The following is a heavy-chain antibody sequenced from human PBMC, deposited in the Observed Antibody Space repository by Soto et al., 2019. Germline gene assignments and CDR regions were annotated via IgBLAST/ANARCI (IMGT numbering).Heavy chain of an antibody. CDR2: ISGSGGST. J-gene: IGHJ6*02. CDR3: ANFGIAAAGKLPYYYSYGMDV. CDR1: GFTFSSYA. V-gene: IGHV3-23*01. Sequence: GGSLRLSCAASGFTFSSYAMSWVRQAPGKGLEWVSAISGSGGSTYYADSVKGRFTISRDNSKNTLYLQMNSLRAEDTAVYYWANFGIAAAGKLPYYYSYGMDVWGQGTTVTVSS. D-gene: IGHD6-13*01.